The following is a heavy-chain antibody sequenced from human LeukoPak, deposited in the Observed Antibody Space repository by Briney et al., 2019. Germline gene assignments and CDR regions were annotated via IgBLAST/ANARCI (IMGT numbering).Heavy chain of an antibody. D-gene: IGHD6-25*01. V-gene: IGHV3-74*01. CDR1: GFTFNNYG. Sequence: PGGSLRLSCAASGFTFNNYGMHWVRQAPGKGLVWVSRIGGDGSMTNYADSVKGRFTISRDNAKNTLYLQMNSLRLEDTAVYYCARENLAAAADYWGQGTVVTVSS. CDR3: ARENLAAAADY. J-gene: IGHJ4*02. CDR2: IGGDGSMT.